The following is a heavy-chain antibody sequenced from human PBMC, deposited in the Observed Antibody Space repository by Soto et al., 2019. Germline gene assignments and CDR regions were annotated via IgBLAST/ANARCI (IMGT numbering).Heavy chain of an antibody. J-gene: IGHJ4*02. CDR2: ISSSSSYT. Sequence: GGSLKLPCAASGFNLSDYYMSWIRQAPGKVLECVSYISSSSSYTNYADSVKGRFTISRDNAKNSLYLQMNSLRADDTALYYCVRSGDYRSCSYGYFFDYWGQGTQVTVSS. CDR1: GFNLSDYY. D-gene: IGHD3-10*01. CDR3: VRSGDYRSCSYGYFFDY. V-gene: IGHV3-11*03.